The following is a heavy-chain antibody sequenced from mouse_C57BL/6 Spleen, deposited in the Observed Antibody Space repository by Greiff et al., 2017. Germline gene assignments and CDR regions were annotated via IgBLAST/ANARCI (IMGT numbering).Heavy chain of an antibody. CDR3: AGSLDGPYAMDY. CDR1: GYTFTDHS. J-gene: IGHJ4*01. D-gene: IGHD2-3*01. V-gene: IGHV1-78*01. Sequence: VKLMESDAELVKPGASVKISCKVSGYTFTDHSIHWMKQRPEQGLEWIGYIYPGDGSTKYNEKFKGKATLTADKSSSTAYMQLNSLASEDSAVYFCAGSLDGPYAMDYWGQGTSVTVSS. CDR2: IYPGDGST.